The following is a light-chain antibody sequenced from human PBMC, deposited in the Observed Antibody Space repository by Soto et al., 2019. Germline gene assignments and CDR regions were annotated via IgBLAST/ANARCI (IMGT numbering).Light chain of an antibody. Sequence: DIQMTQSPSTLSGSVGDRVTITCRASQTISSWLAWYQQKPGKAPKLLIYKASTLKSGVPSRFSGSGSGTKFTLTISSLQPDDFATYYCKHYNSYSEAFGQGTKVELK. V-gene: IGKV1-5*03. CDR1: QTISSW. CDR3: KHYNSYSEA. CDR2: KAS. J-gene: IGKJ1*01.